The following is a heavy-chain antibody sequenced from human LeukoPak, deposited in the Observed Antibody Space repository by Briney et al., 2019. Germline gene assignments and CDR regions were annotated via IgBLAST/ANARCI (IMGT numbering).Heavy chain of an antibody. Sequence: GGSLRLSCGTSGFSFSGFWMGWVRQAPGKGPEWVANIGKDGSGRNYLGSVRGRFTISRDNAKNSLYLQMNGLRAEDTGVYYCVRDRDYYALDYWGQGTLVTVSS. J-gene: IGHJ4*02. D-gene: IGHD3-22*01. V-gene: IGHV3-7*01. CDR2: IGKDGSGR. CDR1: GFSFSGFW. CDR3: VRDRDYYALDY.